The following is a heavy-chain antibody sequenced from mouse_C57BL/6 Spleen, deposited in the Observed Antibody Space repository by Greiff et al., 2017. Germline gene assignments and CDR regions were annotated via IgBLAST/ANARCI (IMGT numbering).Heavy chain of an antibody. D-gene: IGHD2-5*01. Sequence: EVKVVESGEGLVKPGGSLKLSCAASGFTFSSYAMSWVRPTPEKRLVWVAYISSGGDYIYYADTVKGRFTISRDNARHTLYLQLSRPKSEDTAMYYCTGVTPVYAMDDWGQGTSVTVSS. V-gene: IGHV5-9-1*02. CDR3: TGVTPVYAMDD. CDR2: ISSGGDYI. J-gene: IGHJ4*01. CDR1: GFTFSSYA.